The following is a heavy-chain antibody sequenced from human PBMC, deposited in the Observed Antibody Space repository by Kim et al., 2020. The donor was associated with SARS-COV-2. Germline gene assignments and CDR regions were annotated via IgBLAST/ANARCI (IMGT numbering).Heavy chain of an antibody. V-gene: IGHV4-59*13. J-gene: IGHJ4*02. Sequence: SETLSLTCSVSGASIRDYYWTWIRRPPGKGLEWIGHITDSGSTNDHPSLKSRVTMSLDTSKNEFSLRLKSVTAADTAVYYCARDMGLGYCDYWVQGALVT. D-gene: IGHD3-10*01. CDR3: ARDMGLGYCDY. CDR1: GASIRDYY. CDR2: ITDSGST.